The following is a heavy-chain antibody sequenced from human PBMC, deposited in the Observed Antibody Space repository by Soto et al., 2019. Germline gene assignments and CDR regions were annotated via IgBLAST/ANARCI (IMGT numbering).Heavy chain of an antibody. CDR3: ASSSSSASWFDP. Sequence: PGGSLRLSCAASGFTFSSYAMHWVRQAPGKGLEWVAVISYDGSNKYYADSVKGRFTISRDNSKNTLYLQMNSLRAEDTAVYYCASSSSSASWFDPWGQGTLVTVSS. J-gene: IGHJ5*02. CDR1: GFTFSSYA. V-gene: IGHV3-30-3*01. CDR2: ISYDGSNK. D-gene: IGHD6-6*01.